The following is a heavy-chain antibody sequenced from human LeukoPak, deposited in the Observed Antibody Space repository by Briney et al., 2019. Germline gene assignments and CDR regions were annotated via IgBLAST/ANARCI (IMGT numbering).Heavy chain of an antibody. CDR2: ISAYNGNT. D-gene: IGHD6-13*01. V-gene: IGHV1-18*01. Sequence: ASVKVSCKASGYTFTSYAMHWVRQAPGQRLEWMGWISAYNGNTNYAQKLQGRVTMTTDTSKSTAYMELRSLRSDDTAVYYCARRDGSIAAAAPLSPNDYWGQGTLVTVSS. CDR3: ARRDGSIAAAAPLSPNDY. J-gene: IGHJ4*02. CDR1: GYTFTSYA.